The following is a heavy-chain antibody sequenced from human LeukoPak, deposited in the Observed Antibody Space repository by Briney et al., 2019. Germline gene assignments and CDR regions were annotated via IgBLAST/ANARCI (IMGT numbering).Heavy chain of an antibody. CDR2: ISSSSSYI. J-gene: IGHJ4*02. CDR1: GFTFSSYS. V-gene: IGHV3-21*01. D-gene: IGHD6-25*01. CDR3: ATGQRRFRFDY. Sequence: GGSLRLSCAASGFTFSSYSMNWVRQAPGKGLEWVSSISSSSSYIYYADSVKGRFTISRDNAKNSLYLQMNSLKAEDTAVYYCATGQRRFRFDYWGQGTLVTVSS.